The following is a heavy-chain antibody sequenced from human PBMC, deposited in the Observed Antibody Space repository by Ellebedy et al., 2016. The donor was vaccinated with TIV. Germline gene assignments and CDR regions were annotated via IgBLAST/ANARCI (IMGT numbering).Heavy chain of an antibody. J-gene: IGHJ4*02. V-gene: IGHV5-51*01. CDR1: GYSFTNYW. D-gene: IGHD3-22*01. CDR2: IYPGDSDT. CDR3: ARQGRASSGYYYFY. Sequence: GESLKISCKGSGYSFTNYWIAWVRQMPGKGLECMGIIYPGDSDTRYSPSFPGQVTISGDKSISTAYLQWSSLKASDTAMYYCARQGRASSGYYYFYWGQGTLVTVSS.